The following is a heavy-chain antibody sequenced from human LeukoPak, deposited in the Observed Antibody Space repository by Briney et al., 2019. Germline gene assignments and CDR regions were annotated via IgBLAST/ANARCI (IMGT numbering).Heavy chain of an antibody. V-gene: IGHV4-31*03. CDR2: IYYSGST. CDR3: ARGGGGYSWYFDL. J-gene: IGHJ2*01. Sequence: AQTLSLTCTVSGGSISSGGYYWSWIRQHPGKGLEWIGYIYYSGSTYYTPSLKNRVTISVATSKNQFSLRLSSVTAVDTAVYYCARGGGGYSWYFDLWGRGNLGTVSS. CDR1: GGSISSGGYY. D-gene: IGHD5-12*01.